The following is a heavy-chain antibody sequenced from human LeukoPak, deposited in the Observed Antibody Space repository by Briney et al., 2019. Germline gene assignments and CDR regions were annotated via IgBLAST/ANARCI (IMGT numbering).Heavy chain of an antibody. CDR3: ARHVGYEYSNYDY. J-gene: IGHJ4*02. V-gene: IGHV5-51*01. D-gene: IGHD4-11*01. CDR2: IYPGDSDT. Sequence: GESLKISCKGSGYSFTSYWIGWVRQMPGKGLEWMGIIYPGDSDTRYSPSLQGQVTITADKSISTAYLQWSSLKATDTAMYYCARHVGYEYSNYDYWGQGTLVAVSS. CDR1: GYSFTSYW.